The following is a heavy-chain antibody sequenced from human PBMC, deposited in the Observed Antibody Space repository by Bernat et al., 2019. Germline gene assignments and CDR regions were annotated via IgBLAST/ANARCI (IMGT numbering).Heavy chain of an antibody. CDR3: ARAQDCTNGVYHPWYYGMDV. CDR2: IYHSGST. D-gene: IGHD2-8*01. J-gene: IGHJ6*02. V-gene: IGHV4-30-2*01. CDR1: GGSISSGGYS. Sequence: QLQLQESGSGLVKPSQTLSLTCAVSGGSISSGGYSWSWIRQPPGKGLEWIGYIYHSGSTYYNPSLKSRVTISVDRSKNQFSLKLSSVTAADTAVYYCARAQDCTNGVYHPWYYGMDVWGQGTTVTVS.